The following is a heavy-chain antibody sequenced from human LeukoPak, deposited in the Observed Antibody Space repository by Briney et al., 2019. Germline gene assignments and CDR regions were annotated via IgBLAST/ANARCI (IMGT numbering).Heavy chain of an antibody. CDR2: ISAYNGNT. J-gene: IGHJ6*03. CDR1: GYTFTSYG. D-gene: IGHD3-10*01. CDR3: ARAFSGSGSYYSEMLYYYYYMDV. Sequence: ASVKVSCKASGYTFTSYGISWVRQAPGQGLEWMGWISAYNGNTNYAQKLQGRVTMTTDTSTSTAYMELRSLRSDDTAVYYCARAFSGSGSYYSEMLYYYYYMDVWGKGTTVTISS. V-gene: IGHV1-18*01.